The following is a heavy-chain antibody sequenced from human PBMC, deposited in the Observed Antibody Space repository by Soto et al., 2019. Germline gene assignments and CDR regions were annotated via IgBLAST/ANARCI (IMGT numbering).Heavy chain of an antibody. CDR2: IYYSGST. CDR1: GGSISSYY. V-gene: IGHV4-59*01. Sequence: QVQLQESGPGLVKPSETLSLTCTVSGGSISSYYWSWIRQPPGKGLEWIGYIYYSGSTNYNPSLTGRVTISVDTSTNQFSLKLSSVTAADTAVYYCAVGGYGGNSRHFDYWGQGTLVTVSS. CDR3: AVGGYGGNSRHFDY. D-gene: IGHD2-21*01. J-gene: IGHJ4*02.